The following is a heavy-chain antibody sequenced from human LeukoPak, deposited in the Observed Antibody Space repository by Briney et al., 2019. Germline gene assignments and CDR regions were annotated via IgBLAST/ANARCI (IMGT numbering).Heavy chain of an antibody. CDR1: GGSISSSSYY. Sequence: ASETLSLTCTISGGSISSSSYYWGWIRQPPGKGLEWIGSVYYSGSSYYNPSLKSRVTISIDTSKNQFSLKLSSVTAADTAVYYCARVLTIFGVVPYYFDYWGQGTLVTVSS. CDR2: VYYSGSS. J-gene: IGHJ4*02. D-gene: IGHD3-3*01. V-gene: IGHV4-39*07. CDR3: ARVLTIFGVVPYYFDY.